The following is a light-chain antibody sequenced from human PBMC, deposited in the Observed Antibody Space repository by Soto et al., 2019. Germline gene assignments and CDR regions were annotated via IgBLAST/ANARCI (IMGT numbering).Light chain of an antibody. V-gene: IGLV2-23*03. CDR2: EGS. J-gene: IGLJ2*01. CDR1: SSDVGSYNL. Sequence: QSALTQPASVSGSPGQSITISCTGTSSDVGSYNLVSWYQQHPGKAPKLMIYEGSKRPSGVSNRFSGSKSGNTASLTISGLQAEDEADYYCCSYAGSSTFVVVLFGGGIKLTVL. CDR3: CSYAGSSTFVVVL.